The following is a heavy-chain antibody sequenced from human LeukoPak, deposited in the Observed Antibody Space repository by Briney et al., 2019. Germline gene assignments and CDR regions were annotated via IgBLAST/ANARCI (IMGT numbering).Heavy chain of an antibody. CDR3: ARRYGDY. D-gene: IGHD1-1*01. CDR2: IKQDGSEK. V-gene: IGHV3-7*01. CDR1: GFTFSSYW. Sequence: GGSLRLSCVASGFTFSSYWMSWVRQAPGKGLEWVANIKQDGSEKYCVDSVKGRFTISRDNAKNSLYLQMNSLRAEDTAVYYCARRYGDYWGQGSLVTVSS. J-gene: IGHJ4*02.